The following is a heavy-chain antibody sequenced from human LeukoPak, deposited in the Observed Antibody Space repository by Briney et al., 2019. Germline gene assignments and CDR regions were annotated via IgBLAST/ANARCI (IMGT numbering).Heavy chain of an antibody. D-gene: IGHD2-15*01. CDR1: GGTFSSYP. CDR2: INPNSGGT. V-gene: IGHV1-2*02. CDR3: ARADIVVVVAATGWFDP. Sequence: ASVKVSCKASGGTFSSYPISWVRQAPGQGLEWMGWINPNSGGTNYAQKFQGRVTMTRDTSISTAYMELSRLRSDDTAVYYCARADIVVVVAATGWFDPWGQGTLVTVSS. J-gene: IGHJ5*02.